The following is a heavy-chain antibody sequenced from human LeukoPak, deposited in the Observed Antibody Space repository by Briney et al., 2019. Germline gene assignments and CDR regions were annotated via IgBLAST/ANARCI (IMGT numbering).Heavy chain of an antibody. Sequence: PGGSLRLSCAASGFTFSRFGMHWVRQAPGKGLEWEAVIWFDGSSTYYADSVKGRFTISRDNSKNMLYLQMNSLRVEDTGVYFCARDSAPYCGGDCYFDYWGHGTLVTVSS. V-gene: IGHV3-33*01. CDR2: IWFDGSST. D-gene: IGHD2-21*02. J-gene: IGHJ4*01. CDR1: GFTFSRFG. CDR3: ARDSAPYCGGDCYFDY.